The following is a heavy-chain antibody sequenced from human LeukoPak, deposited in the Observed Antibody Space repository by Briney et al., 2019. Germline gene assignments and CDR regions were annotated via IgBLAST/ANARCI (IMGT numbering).Heavy chain of an antibody. CDR1: GDSIRSSY. J-gene: IGHJ4*02. CDR3: AGYGSESYYKAFDF. CDR2: VYHTGSS. D-gene: IGHD3-10*01. Sequence: SETLSLTCSVSGDSIRSSYWSWIRRPPGKGLEWIGYVYHTGSSYYNPSLKSRATTSIDMPKNQFSLQLTSMTAADTAVYYCAGYGSESYYKAFDFWGQGILVTVSS. V-gene: IGHV4-59*01.